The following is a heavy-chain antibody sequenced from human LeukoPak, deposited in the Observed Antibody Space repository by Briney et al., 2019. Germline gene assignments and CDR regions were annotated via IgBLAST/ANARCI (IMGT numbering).Heavy chain of an antibody. CDR1: GFTVSSSF. CDR3: VRAVSSSGHHYCDS. D-gene: IGHD3-22*01. Sequence: GGSQRLSCAASGFTVSSSFMSWVRQAPGKGLEWVARKRNKAKSYTTEYAASVKGIFTISRDDSKNSLYLQMNSLKTEDTAVYSCVRAVSSSGHHYCDSWGQGTMVAVSS. J-gene: IGHJ4*02. V-gene: IGHV3-72*01. CDR2: KRNKAKSYTT.